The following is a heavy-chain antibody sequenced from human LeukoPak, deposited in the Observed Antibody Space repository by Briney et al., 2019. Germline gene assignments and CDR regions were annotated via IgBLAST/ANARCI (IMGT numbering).Heavy chain of an antibody. CDR2: IYTSEST. CDR1: GGSISSGSYY. CDR3: ARGGVRRGYCSSTSCQPFDY. J-gene: IGHJ4*02. Sequence: SETLSLTCTVSGGSISSGSYYWSWIRPPAGKGLEWIGRIYTSESTNYTPTLKSRVTISVDTSKNQFSLKLSSVTAADTAVYYCARGGVRRGYCSSTSCQPFDYWGQGTLVTVSS. V-gene: IGHV4-61*02. D-gene: IGHD2-2*01.